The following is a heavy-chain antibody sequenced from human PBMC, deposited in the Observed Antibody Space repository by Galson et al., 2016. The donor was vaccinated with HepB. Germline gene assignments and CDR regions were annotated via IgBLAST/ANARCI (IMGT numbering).Heavy chain of an antibody. CDR1: GYTFSVYN. Sequence: SVKVSCKASGYTFSVYNVHWVRQAPGQGLEWMGWINPNSGGTNYAQNFRGRVTTTRDTSISTAYMELSGLTSDDTAMYYCARVYCTGTTCPFQHWGQGTLVTVSS. V-gene: IGHV1-2*02. CDR2: INPNSGGT. CDR3: ARVYCTGTTCPFQH. D-gene: IGHD2/OR15-2a*01. J-gene: IGHJ1*01.